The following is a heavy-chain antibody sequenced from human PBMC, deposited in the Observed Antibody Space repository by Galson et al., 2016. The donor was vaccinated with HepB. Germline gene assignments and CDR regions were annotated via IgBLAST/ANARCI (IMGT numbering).Heavy chain of an antibody. D-gene: IGHD1-26*01. J-gene: IGHJ4*02. V-gene: IGHV3-30*18. CDR1: GFTFSDSG. CDR3: AKEGAWGAWYYAY. CDR2: ISSGGGTK. Sequence: SLRLSCAASGFTFSDSGMHWVRQAPGKGLEWVAVISSGGGTKYYADSVKGRFTISRDNSRNTVFLQTDALSPEDTAVYYCAKEGAWGAWYYAYGGQGTLVTFAS.